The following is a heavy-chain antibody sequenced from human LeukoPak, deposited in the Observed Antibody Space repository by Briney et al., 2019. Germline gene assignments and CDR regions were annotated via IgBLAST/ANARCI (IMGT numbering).Heavy chain of an antibody. CDR2: IGDTGGFT. J-gene: IGHJ5*02. D-gene: IGHD3-10*01. Sequence: GGSLRLSCAASGFTFSVHAMNWVRQAPGKGLEWVSSIGDTGGFTMYADSVKGRFTISRDNASNSLYLQMNSLRADDTAVYFCARVPSGSGSYLWWFDPWGQGTLVTVSS. CDR3: ARVPSGSGSYLWWFDP. V-gene: IGHV3-21*01. CDR1: GFTFSVHA.